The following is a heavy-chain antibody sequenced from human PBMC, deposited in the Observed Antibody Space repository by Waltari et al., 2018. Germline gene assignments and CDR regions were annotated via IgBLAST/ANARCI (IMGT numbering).Heavy chain of an antibody. CDR2: IYYSGRT. CDR1: GGPISSGGYY. CDR3: AGDCRGYMDV. V-gene: IGHV4-31*03. J-gene: IGHJ6*03. Sequence: QVQLQESGPGLVKPSQTLSLTCPVSGGPISSGGYYWSWIRQHPGEGLEWSGYIYYSGRTYYNPSLKRRVTISVDTSKNPFSLKLSSVTAADTAVYYCAGDCRGYMDVWGKGTTVTVSS. D-gene: IGHD3-16*01.